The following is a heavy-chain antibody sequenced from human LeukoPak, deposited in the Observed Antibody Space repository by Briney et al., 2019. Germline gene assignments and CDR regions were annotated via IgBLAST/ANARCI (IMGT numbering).Heavy chain of an antibody. CDR3: ARTGTNGGY. CDR2: IHYTGST. V-gene: IGHV4-59*01. CDR1: GASISDSW. Sequence: PSETLSLTCAVSGASISDSWWSWIRQPPGKGLEWIGYIHYTGSTMYNPPLKSRVTISVDTSKNHFSLELTSVTAADTAVYYCARTGTNGGYWGQGTLVTVSS. D-gene: IGHD1-7*01. J-gene: IGHJ4*02.